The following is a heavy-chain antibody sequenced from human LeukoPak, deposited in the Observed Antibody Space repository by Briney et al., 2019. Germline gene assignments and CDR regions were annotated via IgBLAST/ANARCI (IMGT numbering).Heavy chain of an antibody. CDR3: ASADPSYYYDSSGENAGFDY. CDR2: INSDGSST. D-gene: IGHD3-22*01. V-gene: IGHV3-74*01. J-gene: IGHJ4*02. CDR1: GFTFSSYW. Sequence: GGSLRLSCAASGFTFSSYWMHWVRQAPGKGLVWVSRINSDGSSTSYADSVKGRFTISRDNAKNTLYLQMNSLRAEDTAVYYCASADPSYYYDSSGENAGFDYWGQGTLVTVSS.